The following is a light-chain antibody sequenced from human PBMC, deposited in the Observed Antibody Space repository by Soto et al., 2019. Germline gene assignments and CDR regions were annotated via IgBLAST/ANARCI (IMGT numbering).Light chain of an antibody. CDR1: SSDVGGYNY. CDR3: CSFAGNYIYV. CDR2: DVS. Sequence: QSVLTQARSVSGSPGQSVTISCTGTSSDVGGYNYVSWYLQHPGKAPKVMIYDVSKRPSGVPDRFSGSKSGNTASLTISGLQSEDEADYYCCSFAGNYIYVFGTGTKVTVL. J-gene: IGLJ1*01. V-gene: IGLV2-11*01.